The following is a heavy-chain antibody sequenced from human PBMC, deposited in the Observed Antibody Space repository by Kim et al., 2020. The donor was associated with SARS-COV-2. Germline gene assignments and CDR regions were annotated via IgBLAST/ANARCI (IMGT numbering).Heavy chain of an antibody. D-gene: IGHD1-20*01. J-gene: IGHJ4*02. CDR3: ARDLTGPYSIDDY. V-gene: IGHV3-48*02. Sequence: YEDSGKSRFTISRDNAKNSLYLQMNSLRDEDTAVYYCARDLTGPYSIDDYWGQGTLVTVSS.